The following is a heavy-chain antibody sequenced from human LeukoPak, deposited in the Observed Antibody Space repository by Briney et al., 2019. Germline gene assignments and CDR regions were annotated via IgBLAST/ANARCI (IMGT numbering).Heavy chain of an antibody. Sequence: ASVKVSCKASGYTFTSYGISWVRQAPGQGLEWMGWISAYNGNTNYAQKLQGRVTMTTDTSTSTANMELRSLRSDDTAVYYCARRQQLVHLDYWGQGTLVTVSS. D-gene: IGHD6-13*01. CDR2: ISAYNGNT. V-gene: IGHV1-18*01. J-gene: IGHJ4*02. CDR1: GYTFTSYG. CDR3: ARRQQLVHLDY.